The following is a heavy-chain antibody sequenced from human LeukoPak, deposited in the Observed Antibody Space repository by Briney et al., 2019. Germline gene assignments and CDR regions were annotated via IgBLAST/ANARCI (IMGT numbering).Heavy chain of an antibody. J-gene: IGHJ4*02. CDR2: IYHSGST. CDR3: ARVYSGSYYLDY. D-gene: IGHD3-10*01. Sequence: SETLSLTCTVSGGSISSGGYYWSWIRQPPGKGLEWIGYIYHSGSTYYNPSLKSRVTISVDRSKNQFSLKLSSVTAADTAVYYCARVYSGSYYLDYWGQGTLVTVSS. CDR1: GGSISSGGYY. V-gene: IGHV4-30-2*01.